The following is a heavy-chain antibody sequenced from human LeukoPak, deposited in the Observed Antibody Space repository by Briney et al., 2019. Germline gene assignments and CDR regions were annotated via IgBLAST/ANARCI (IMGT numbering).Heavy chain of an antibody. V-gene: IGHV1-46*01. CDR1: GYTFTSYH. CDR3: ARSDYNDYRGLGF. J-gene: IGHJ4*02. D-gene: IGHD4-11*01. Sequence: ASVTVSCKSSGYTFTSYHIHWMRQAPGQGLGWMGIIIPSSGSTTYAQKFQGRVTMTRDTSTSTVYMELCSLTSDDTAVYFCARSDYNDYRGLGFWGQGTLVTVSS. CDR2: IIPSSGST.